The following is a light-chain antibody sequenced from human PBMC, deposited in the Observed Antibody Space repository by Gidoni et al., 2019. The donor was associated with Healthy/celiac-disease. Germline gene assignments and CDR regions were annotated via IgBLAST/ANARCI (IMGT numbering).Light chain of an antibody. CDR3: QQYGSSPLYT. CDR1: QSVSSSY. CDR2: GAS. V-gene: IGKV3-20*01. J-gene: IGKJ2*01. Sequence: EIVLTPYQGTLSLSPGERATLSCRASQSVSSSYLAWYQQKPGQAPRLLIYGASSRATGIPDRFSGSGSGTDFTLTISRLEPEDFAVYYCQQYGSSPLYTFGQGTKLEIK.